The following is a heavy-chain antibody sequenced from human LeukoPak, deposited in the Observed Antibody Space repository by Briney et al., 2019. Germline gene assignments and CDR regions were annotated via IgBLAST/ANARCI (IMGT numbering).Heavy chain of an antibody. CDR1: GFTVSSNY. J-gene: IGHJ4*02. V-gene: IGHV3-66*01. CDR2: IYSGGST. CDR3: AREGDCSSTSCYAIYY. Sequence: PGGSLRLSCAASGFTVSSNYMSWVRQAPGKGLEWVSVIYSGGSTYYADSVKGRFTISRDNSKNTLYLQMNSLRAEDTAVYYCAREGDCSSTSCYAIYYWGQGTLVTVSS. D-gene: IGHD2-2*01.